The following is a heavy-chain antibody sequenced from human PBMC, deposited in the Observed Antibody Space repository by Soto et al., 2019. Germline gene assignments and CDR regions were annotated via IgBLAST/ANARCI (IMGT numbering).Heavy chain of an antibody. CDR1: GGSFSGYY. V-gene: IGHV4-31*11. CDR2: IYYSGST. Sequence: PSETLSLTCAVYGGSFSGYYWSWIRQHPGKGLEWIGYIYYSGSTYYNPSLKSRVTISVDTSKNQFSLKLSSVTAADTAVYYCARGSVVVPAAMLGYFDYWGQGTLVTVSS. J-gene: IGHJ4*02. D-gene: IGHD2-2*01. CDR3: ARGSVVVPAAMLGYFDY.